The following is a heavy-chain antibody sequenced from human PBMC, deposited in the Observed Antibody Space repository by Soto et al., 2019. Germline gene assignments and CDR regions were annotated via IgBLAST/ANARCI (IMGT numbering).Heavy chain of an antibody. CDR3: ARAPGIAAAALTLSY. CDR1: GGNFRSYA. J-gene: IGHJ4*02. V-gene: IGHV1-69*01. Sequence: QVQLVQSGAEVKKPGSSVEVSCKASGGNFRSYAISLVRQAPGQGAGWMGGIIPIFGTANYAQKFQGRVTITADESTSTAYMELSSLRSEDTAVYYCARAPGIAAAALTLSYWGQGTLVTVSS. D-gene: IGHD6-13*01. CDR2: IIPIFGTA.